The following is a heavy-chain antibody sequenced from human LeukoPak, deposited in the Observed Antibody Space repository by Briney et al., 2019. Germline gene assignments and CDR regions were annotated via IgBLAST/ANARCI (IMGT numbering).Heavy chain of an antibody. CDR1: GGSISSGSYY. J-gene: IGHJ4*02. Sequence: PSETLSLTCTVSGGSISSGSYYWTWIRQPAGKGLEWIGRIYTSGSTNYNPSLKSRVTISVDTSKNQFSLKLSSVTAADTAVYYCARGRYNWNYNPLGYWGQGTLVTVSS. CDR2: IYTSGST. CDR3: ARGRYNWNYNPLGY. D-gene: IGHD1-7*01. V-gene: IGHV4-61*02.